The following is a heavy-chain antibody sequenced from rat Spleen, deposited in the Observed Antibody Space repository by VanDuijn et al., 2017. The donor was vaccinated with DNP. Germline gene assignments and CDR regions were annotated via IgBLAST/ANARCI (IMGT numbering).Heavy chain of an antibody. J-gene: IGHJ3*01. CDR3: VTRGTGSDNWFAY. Sequence: EVKLVESGGGLVQPGRSLNLSCATSGLNVADYWMGWVRQAPGKGLEWIGEINEDSRIINYLPSLKDRFTISRDNAQNSLYLQMTNLGSEGTAIYYCVTRGTGSDNWFAYWGQGTLVTFSS. V-gene: IGHV4-2*01. CDR2: INEDSRII. D-gene: IGHD5-1*01. CDR1: GLNVADYW.